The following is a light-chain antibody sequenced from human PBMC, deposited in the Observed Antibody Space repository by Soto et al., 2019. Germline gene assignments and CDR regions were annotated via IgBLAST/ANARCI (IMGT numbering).Light chain of an antibody. CDR1: QFVRSN. Sequence: EIVMTQSPATLSVSAGDRVTLSSSSSQFVRSNSAWYQQKPGQAPRLLIYCASLRATGIPARFSGSGYGTEFTLTISSLQSEDFAVYYCHQYNTWPLTFGGGTKV. CDR2: CAS. V-gene: IGKV3-15*01. CDR3: HQYNTWPLT. J-gene: IGKJ4*01.